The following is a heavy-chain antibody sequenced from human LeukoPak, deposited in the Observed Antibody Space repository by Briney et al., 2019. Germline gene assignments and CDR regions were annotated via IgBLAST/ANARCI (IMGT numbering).Heavy chain of an antibody. D-gene: IGHD3/OR15-3a*01. CDR3: ARGVPRTSYYYYYMDV. J-gene: IGHJ6*03. CDR1: GFTCSDYS. CDR2: ISSSGFTL. V-gene: IGHV3-48*01. Sequence: GGSLRLSCAASGFTCSDYSMNWVRRAPGKGLEWVSYISSSGFTLNYADSVKGRFTISRDNAKNSLYLQMNSLRAEDTAVYYCARGVPRTSYYYYYMDVWGKGTTVTVSS.